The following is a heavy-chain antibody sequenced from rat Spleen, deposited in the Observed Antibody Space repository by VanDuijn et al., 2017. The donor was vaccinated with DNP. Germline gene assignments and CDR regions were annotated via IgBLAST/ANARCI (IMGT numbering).Heavy chain of an antibody. J-gene: IGHJ2*01. D-gene: IGHD1-4*01. CDR3: ASGPNGYNYFDY. V-gene: IGHV3-3*01. Sequence: EAQLQESGPGLVKPSQSLSLTCSVTGYSITSNHKWNWIRKFPGNKLEWMGYVNSADSTYYNPSLKRRISITRDTSKNQFFLQVNSVTTEDTATYYGASGPNGYNYFDYWGQGVMVTVSS. CDR1: GYSITSNHK. CDR2: VNSADST.